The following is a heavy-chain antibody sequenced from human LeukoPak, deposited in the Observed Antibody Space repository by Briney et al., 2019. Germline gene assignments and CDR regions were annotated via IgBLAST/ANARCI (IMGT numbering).Heavy chain of an antibody. CDR3: ARWDSSGYSYFQH. D-gene: IGHD3-22*01. V-gene: IGHV4-34*01. Sequence: KPSETLSLTCTVYGGSFSGYYWSWIRQPPGKGLEWIGEINHSGSTNYNPSLKSRVTISVDTSKNQFSLKLSSVTAADTAVYYCARWDSSGYSYFQHWGQGTLVTVSS. CDR2: INHSGST. J-gene: IGHJ1*01. CDR1: GGSFSGYY.